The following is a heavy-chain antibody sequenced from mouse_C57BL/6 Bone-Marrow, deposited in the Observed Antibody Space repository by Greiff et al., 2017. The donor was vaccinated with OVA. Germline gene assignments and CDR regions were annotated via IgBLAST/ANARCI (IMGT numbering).Heavy chain of an antibody. CDR1: GYTFTSYG. J-gene: IGHJ2*01. CDR3: ARGDYYGSKYY. D-gene: IGHD1-1*01. CDR2: IYPRSGHT. Sequence: QVQLQQSGAELARPGASVKLSCKASGYTFTSYGISWVKQRTGQGLEWIGEIYPRSGHTYYNEKFKGKATLTADKSSSTAYMELRSLRTEDAAVYVCARGDYYGSKYYWGQGTTLTVSS. V-gene: IGHV1-81*01.